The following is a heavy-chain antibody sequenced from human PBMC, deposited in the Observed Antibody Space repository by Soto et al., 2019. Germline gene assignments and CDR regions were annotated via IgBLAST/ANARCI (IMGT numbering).Heavy chain of an antibody. CDR3: AKGAYYDFWSGYSAFDF. V-gene: IGHV3-23*01. J-gene: IGHJ4*02. CDR2: ISGSGDNT. CDR1: GFTCSSHA. Sequence: GGSLRLSCAASGFTCSSHAMGWVRQTPGKGLEWVSAISGSGDNTYYVDSVKGRFTISRDNSKNTLYLQMNSLRAEDTALYYCAKGAYYDFWSGYSAFDFWGQGTLVTVSS. D-gene: IGHD3-3*01.